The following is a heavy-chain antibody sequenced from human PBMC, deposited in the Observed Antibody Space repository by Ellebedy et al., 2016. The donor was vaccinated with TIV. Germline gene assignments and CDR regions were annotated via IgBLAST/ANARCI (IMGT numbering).Heavy chain of an antibody. D-gene: IGHD5-12*01. CDR3: ARRKREGDYDYFGFDH. Sequence: PGGSLRLSCAASGFTFSDYAMNWVRQAPGKGLEWVSSISTISDDVHHADSVKGRFTISRDNAKNSIYLQMNNLRPEDTAVYFCARRKREGDYDYFGFDHWGQGTLVTVSS. CDR2: ISTISDDV. V-gene: IGHV3-21*01. J-gene: IGHJ4*02. CDR1: GFTFSDYA.